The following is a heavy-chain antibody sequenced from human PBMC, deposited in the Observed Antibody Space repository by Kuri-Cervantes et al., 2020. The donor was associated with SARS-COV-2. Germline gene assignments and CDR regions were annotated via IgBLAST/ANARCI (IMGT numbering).Heavy chain of an antibody. Sequence: WGSLRLSCTVSGGSISSYYWSWIRQPPGKGLEWIGYIYYSGSTNYNPSLKSRVTISVDTSKNQFSLKLSSVTAADTAVYYCARVGRGSYYYGSSGFSQTYYYYYYMDVWGKGTAVTVSS. D-gene: IGHD3-22*01. CDR1: GGSISSYY. V-gene: IGHV4-59*01. CDR2: IYYSGST. J-gene: IGHJ6*03. CDR3: ARVGRGSYYYGSSGFSQTYYYYYYMDV.